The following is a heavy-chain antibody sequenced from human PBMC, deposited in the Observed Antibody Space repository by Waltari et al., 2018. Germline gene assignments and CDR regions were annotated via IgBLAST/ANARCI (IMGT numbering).Heavy chain of an antibody. V-gene: IGHV4-59*01. D-gene: IGHD5-12*01. CDR2: IYYSGST. Sequence: QVQLQESGPGLVKPLETLSLTCTVSGGSISSYYWSWIRQPPGKGLEWIGYIYYSGSTNSNPSLKSRVTISVDTSKNQCALKLSSVTAADTAVYYCARVFSWYVGDSGYEDYYYGMDVWGQGTTVTVSS. CDR1: GGSISSYY. J-gene: IGHJ6*02. CDR3: ARVFSWYVGDSGYEDYYYGMDV.